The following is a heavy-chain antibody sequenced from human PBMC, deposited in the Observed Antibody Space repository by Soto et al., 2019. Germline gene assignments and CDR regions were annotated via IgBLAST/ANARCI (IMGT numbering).Heavy chain of an antibody. CDR3: ARGSLVSRQPHGYYCYGMDV. D-gene: IGHD5-12*01. V-gene: IGHV4-34*01. Sequence: SETLSLTCAVYGGSFSGYYWSWIRQPPGKGLEWIGEINHSGSTNYNPSLKSRVTISVDTSKNQFSLKLSSVTAADTAVYYCARGSLVSRQPHGYYCYGMDVWGQGTTVTVSS. CDR2: INHSGST. J-gene: IGHJ6*02. CDR1: GGSFSGYY.